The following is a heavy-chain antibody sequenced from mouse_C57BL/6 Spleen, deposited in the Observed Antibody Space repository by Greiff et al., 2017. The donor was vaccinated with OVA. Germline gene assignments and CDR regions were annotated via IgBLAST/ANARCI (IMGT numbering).Heavy chain of an antibody. CDR3: APFLTVPLAY. CDR2: IDPETGGT. D-gene: IGHD2-10*02. Sequence: VKLVESGAELVRPGASVTLSCKASGYTFTDYEMHWVKQTPVHGLEWIGAIDPETGGTAYNQKFKGKAILTADKSSSTAYMQLRSLTSEDSAVYYCAPFLTVPLAYWGQGTSVTVSS. CDR1: GYTFTDYE. J-gene: IGHJ4*01. V-gene: IGHV1-15*01.